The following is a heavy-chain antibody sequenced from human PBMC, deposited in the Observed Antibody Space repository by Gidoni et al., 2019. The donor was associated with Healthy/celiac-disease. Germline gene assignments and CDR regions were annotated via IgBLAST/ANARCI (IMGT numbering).Heavy chain of an antibody. V-gene: IGHV4-34*01. CDR2: INHSGST. J-gene: IGHJ1*01. CDR1: GGSFSGYY. D-gene: IGHD6-6*01. CDR3: ARVDGGSSSLGYFQH. Sequence: QVQLQQWGAGLLKPSETLSLTCAVYGGSFSGYYWSWIRQPPGKGLEWIGEINHSGSTNYNPSLKSRVTISVDTSKNQFSLKLSSVTAADTAVYYCARVDGGSSSLGYFQHWGQGTLVTVSS.